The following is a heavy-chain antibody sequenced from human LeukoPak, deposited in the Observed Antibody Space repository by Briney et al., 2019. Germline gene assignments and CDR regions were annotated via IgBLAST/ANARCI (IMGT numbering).Heavy chain of an antibody. V-gene: IGHV4-39*07. CDR3: ARDRGYSGYALYYYYYMDV. J-gene: IGHJ6*03. CDR2: IYYSGST. D-gene: IGHD5-12*01. Sequence: KASETLSLTCTVSGGSISSSSYYWGWIRQPPGKGLEWIGSIYYSGSTYYNPSLKSRVTISVDTSKNQFSLKLSSVTAADTAVYYCARDRGYSGYALYYYYYMDVWGKGTTVTVSS. CDR1: GGSISSSSYY.